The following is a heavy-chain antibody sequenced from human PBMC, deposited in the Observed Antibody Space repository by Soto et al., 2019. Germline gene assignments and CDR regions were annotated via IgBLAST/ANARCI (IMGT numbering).Heavy chain of an antibody. D-gene: IGHD1-26*01. V-gene: IGHV4-59*08. CDR3: ARRYGGNLDY. J-gene: IGHJ4*02. Sequence: SETLSLTCTVSGGSISSYYWSWIRQPPGKGLEWIGYIYYSGSTNYNPSLKSRVTTSVDTSKNHFSLKLSSVTAADTAVYYCARRYGGNLDYWGQGTLVTVSS. CDR2: IYYSGST. CDR1: GGSISSYY.